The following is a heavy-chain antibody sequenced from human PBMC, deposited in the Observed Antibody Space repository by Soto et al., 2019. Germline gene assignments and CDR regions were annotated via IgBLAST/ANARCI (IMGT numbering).Heavy chain of an antibody. Sequence: EVQLLESGGDLVQPGGSLRLSCAASGFTFSNYAMNWVRQGPGKGPEWVSSISGSGGDTHYTNSVKGRFTISRDNSKNTLYLQMDSLTGEDTALYYCAKNRGSHNVFDIWGQGTVVTVSP. D-gene: IGHD1-20*01. V-gene: IGHV3-23*01. CDR3: AKNRGSHNVFDI. CDR2: ISGSGGDT. J-gene: IGHJ3*02. CDR1: GFTFSNYA.